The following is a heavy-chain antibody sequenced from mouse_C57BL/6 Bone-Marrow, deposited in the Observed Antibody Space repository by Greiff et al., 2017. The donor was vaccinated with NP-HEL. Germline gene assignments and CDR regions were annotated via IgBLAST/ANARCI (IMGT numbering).Heavy chain of an antibody. CDR2: LHPNSGSP. D-gene: IGHD1-1*01. CDR3: ARGIYLRWFAY. CDR1: GYTFTSYW. J-gene: IGHJ3*01. V-gene: IGHV1-64*01. Sequence: QVQLQQPGAELVKPGASVTLSCTASGYTFTSYWMHWVKQRPGQGLEWIGLLHPNSGSPNYNEKFKSKATLTVDNSSSTAYMQLSSLTSEDSAVYYCARGIYLRWFAYWGQGTLVTVSA.